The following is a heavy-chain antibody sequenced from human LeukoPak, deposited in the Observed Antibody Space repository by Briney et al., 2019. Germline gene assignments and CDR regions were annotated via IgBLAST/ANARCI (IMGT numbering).Heavy chain of an antibody. V-gene: IGHV1-69*16. Sequence: SVKVSCKASGGTFMRHSTSWVRQAPGQGLEWMGGIIPILAAAAYPQKFQGRVTITTDESTSTAYMELSSLRSEDTAVYYCARGSKTGQLVPYYYYYYYMDVWGKGTTVTVSS. D-gene: IGHD6-6*01. J-gene: IGHJ6*03. CDR1: GGTFMRHS. CDR3: ARGSKTGQLVPYYYYYYYMDV. CDR2: IIPILAAA.